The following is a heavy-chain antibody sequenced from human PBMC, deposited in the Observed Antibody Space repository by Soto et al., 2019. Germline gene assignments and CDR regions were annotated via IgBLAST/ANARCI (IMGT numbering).Heavy chain of an antibody. CDR2: ISGSGGST. J-gene: IGHJ4*02. D-gene: IGHD2-15*01. CDR3: AKVVWTGSGYCSGGSCYSDY. Sequence: GGSLRLSCAASGFTFSSYAMSWVRQATGKGLEWVSAISGSGGSTYYADSVKGRFTISRDNSKNTLYLQMNSLRAEDTAVYYCAKVVWTGSGYCSGGSCYSDYWGQGTLVTVSS. V-gene: IGHV3-23*01. CDR1: GFTFSSYA.